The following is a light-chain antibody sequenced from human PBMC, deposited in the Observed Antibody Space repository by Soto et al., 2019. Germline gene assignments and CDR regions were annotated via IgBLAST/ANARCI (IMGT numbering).Light chain of an antibody. CDR1: QSLLDSSSNKNF. J-gene: IGKJ1*01. Sequence: DILMTQSPDSLSVSLGERATLNCKSRQSLLDSSSNKNFVAWYQQKPGQPPSLLIYWASTRASGVPDRFNGSGSGTDFTLTISSLQAEDVALYYCQQYFTTPWTFGQGTKVDIK. V-gene: IGKV4-1*01. CDR3: QQYFTTPWT. CDR2: WAS.